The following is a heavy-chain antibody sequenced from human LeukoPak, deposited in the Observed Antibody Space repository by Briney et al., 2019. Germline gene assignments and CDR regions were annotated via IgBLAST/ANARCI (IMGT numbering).Heavy chain of an antibody. CDR2: IIPIFGTA. J-gene: IGHJ4*02. D-gene: IGHD3-22*01. Sequence: GSSVKVSCKDSGGTFSSYAISWVRLAPGQGLEWMGGIIPIFGTANYAQKFQGRVTITADESTSTAYMELSSLRSEDTAVYYCARVPPHYYDSSGYYPGYYFDYWGQGTLVTVSS. CDR1: GGTFSSYA. V-gene: IGHV1-69*01. CDR3: ARVPPHYYDSSGYYPGYYFDY.